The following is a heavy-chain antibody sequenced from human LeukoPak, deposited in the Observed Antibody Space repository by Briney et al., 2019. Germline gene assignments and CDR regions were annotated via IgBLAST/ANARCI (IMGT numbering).Heavy chain of an antibody. D-gene: IGHD6-13*01. Sequence: ASVKVSCKASGYTFTGYYMHWVRQAPGQRVEWMGWINPNSGGTNYAQKFQGRVTMTRDTSISTAYMELSRLRSDDTAVYYCARPGSIAAAGGFDPWGQGTLVTVSS. CDR2: INPNSGGT. CDR3: ARPGSIAAAGGFDP. V-gene: IGHV1-2*02. CDR1: GYTFTGYY. J-gene: IGHJ5*02.